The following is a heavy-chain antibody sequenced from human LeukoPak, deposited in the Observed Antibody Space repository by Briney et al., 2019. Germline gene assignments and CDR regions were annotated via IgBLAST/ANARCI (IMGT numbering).Heavy chain of an antibody. D-gene: IGHD3-10*01. V-gene: IGHV3-74*01. CDR2: MSSDESTT. J-gene: IGHJ5*02. CDR3: ARGRGPYGWFDP. Sequence: GGSLRISCAASGFTLSSYWMHWARQTPGKGLVWVSRMSSDESTTNYADSVRGRFTISRDNAKNALYLQMNNLRAGDTAIYFCARGRGPYGWFDPWGQGTLVTVSS. CDR1: GFTLSSYW.